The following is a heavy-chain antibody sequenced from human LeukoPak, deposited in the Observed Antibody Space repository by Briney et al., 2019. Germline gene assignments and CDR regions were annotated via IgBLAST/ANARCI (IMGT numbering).Heavy chain of an antibody. CDR3: AAGVGDGSGRVDY. D-gene: IGHD3-10*01. V-gene: IGHV1-58*01. CDR1: GFTFTSSA. Sequence: SVKVSCKASGFTFTSSAVQWVRQARGQRLEWIGWIVVGSGNTNYAQKFQERVTITRDMSTSTAYMELSSLRSEDTAVYYCAAGVGDGSGRVDYWGQGTLVTVSS. J-gene: IGHJ4*02. CDR2: IVVGSGNT.